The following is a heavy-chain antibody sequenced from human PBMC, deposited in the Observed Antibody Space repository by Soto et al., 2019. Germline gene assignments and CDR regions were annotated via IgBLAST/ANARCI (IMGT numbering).Heavy chain of an antibody. Sequence: SETLSLTCTVSGGSTSSDNYWSWIRQPPGKGLEWIGHIYYSGNTDYNPSLKSRLAISIDTSKNQFSLKLSSVTAADTAVYFCAREGGESSDGLYYFDSWGQGSLVTVPS. V-gene: IGHV4-30-4*01. CDR1: GGSTSSDNY. CDR3: AREGGESSDGLYYFDS. J-gene: IGHJ4*02. D-gene: IGHD3-16*01. CDR2: IYYSGNT.